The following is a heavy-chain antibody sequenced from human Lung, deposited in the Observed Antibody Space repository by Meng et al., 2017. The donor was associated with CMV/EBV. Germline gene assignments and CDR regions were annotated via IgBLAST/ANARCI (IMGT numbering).Heavy chain of an antibody. CDR1: GFTFNNYW. CDR2: IKQDGSEK. D-gene: IGHD2-2*01. V-gene: IGHV3-7*01. J-gene: IGHJ6*02. Sequence: GESXKISXAASGFTFNNYWMTWVRQAPGKGLEWVANIKQDGSEKYYVDSVKGRFTVSRDNAKNSLYLQMNSLRAEDTAVYYCARDAPYCSSTSCYYSYGLDVWGQGTTVTVSS. CDR3: ARDAPYCSSTSCYYSYGLDV.